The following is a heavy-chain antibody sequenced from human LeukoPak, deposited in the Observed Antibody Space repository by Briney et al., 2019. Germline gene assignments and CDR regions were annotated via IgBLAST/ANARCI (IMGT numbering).Heavy chain of an antibody. CDR3: AKDRANWAIDD. D-gene: IGHD2-2*02. CDR2: IGGDGVA. Sequence: GGSLRLSCAASGFTFTNHPMNWVHPAPGKGLEWVSYIGGDGVAFYADSVKGRFTMSKDDARKSLYLQMSSLRVEDTALYYCAKDRANWAIDDWGQGTQVTVSS. CDR1: GFTFTNHP. J-gene: IGHJ4*02. V-gene: IGHV3-69-1*01.